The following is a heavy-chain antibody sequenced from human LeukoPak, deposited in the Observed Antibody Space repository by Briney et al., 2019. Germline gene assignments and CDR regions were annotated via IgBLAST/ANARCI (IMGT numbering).Heavy chain of an antibody. D-gene: IGHD3-22*01. CDR1: GYTFTSYG. V-gene: IGHV1-18*01. Sequence: GASVKVSCKASGYTFTSYGISWVRQAPGQGLEWMGWISAYNGNTNYAQKLQGRVTMTTDTSTSTAYMELRSLRSDDTAVCYCARDSPFDSGYYYVAGSDFDYWGQGTLVTVSS. CDR2: ISAYNGNT. J-gene: IGHJ4*02. CDR3: ARDSPFDSGYYYVAGSDFDY.